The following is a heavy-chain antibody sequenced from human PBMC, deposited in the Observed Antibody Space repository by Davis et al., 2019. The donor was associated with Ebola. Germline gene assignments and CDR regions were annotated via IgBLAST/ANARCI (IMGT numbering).Heavy chain of an antibody. J-gene: IGHJ3*02. CDR3: ARGSLDI. V-gene: IGHV4-39*07. CDR2: IYYSGST. D-gene: IGHD1-26*01. CDR1: GGSISSSSYY. Sequence: PSETLSLTCTVSGGSISSSSYYWGWIRQPPGKGLEWIGSIYYSGSTYYNPSLKSRVTISVDTSKNQFSLKLSSVTAADTAVYYCARGSLDIWGQGTMVTVSS.